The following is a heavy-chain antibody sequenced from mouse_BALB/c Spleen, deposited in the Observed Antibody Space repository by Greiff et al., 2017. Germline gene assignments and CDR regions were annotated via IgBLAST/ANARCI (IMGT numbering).Heavy chain of an antibody. Sequence: VKLVESGPELVKPGASVRISCKASGYTFTSYYIHWVKQRPGQGLEWIGWIYPGNVNTKYNEKFKGKATLTADKSSSTAYMQLSSLTSEDSAVYFCAREYDYAMDYWGQGTSVTVSS. V-gene: IGHV1S56*01. CDR2: IYPGNVNT. CDR1: GYTFTSYY. D-gene: IGHD5-2*01. J-gene: IGHJ4*01. CDR3: AREYDYAMDY.